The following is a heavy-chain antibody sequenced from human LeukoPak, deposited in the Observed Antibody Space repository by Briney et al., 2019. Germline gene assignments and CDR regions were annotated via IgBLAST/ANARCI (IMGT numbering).Heavy chain of an antibody. CDR2: IIPIFGTA. CDR3: AGQRRRGYSYGFFDY. Sequence: SVKVSCKASGGTFSSYAISWVRQAPGQGLEWMGGIIPIFGTANYAQKFQGRVTITADESTSTAYMELSSLRSEDTAVYYCAGQRRRGYSYGFFDYWGQGTLVTVSS. CDR1: GGTFSSYA. V-gene: IGHV1-69*01. J-gene: IGHJ4*02. D-gene: IGHD5-18*01.